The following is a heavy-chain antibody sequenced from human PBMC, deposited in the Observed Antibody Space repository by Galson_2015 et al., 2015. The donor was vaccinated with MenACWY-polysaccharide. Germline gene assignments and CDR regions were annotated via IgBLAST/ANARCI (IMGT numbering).Heavy chain of an antibody. D-gene: IGHD2-2*01. V-gene: IGHV3-33*01. CDR1: GSRFSNSG. J-gene: IGHJ3*02. CDR3: AREGSRIVFHAFDI. CDR2: IQYDGSQK. Sequence: SLRLSCAASGSRFSNSGMHWVRQAPGKGLEWVAVIQYDGSQKQYIDSVKGRFTISGDNSKNTLYLEMNSLRAEDTALYYCAREGSRIVFHAFDIWGQGTMVTVSS.